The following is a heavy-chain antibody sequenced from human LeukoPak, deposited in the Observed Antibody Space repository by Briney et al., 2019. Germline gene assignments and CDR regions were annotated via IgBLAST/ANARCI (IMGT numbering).Heavy chain of an antibody. J-gene: IGHJ3*02. CDR1: GYTFTGYY. CDR2: INPNSGGT. CDR3: ARAGLELREDAFDI. V-gene: IGHV1-2*02. Sequence: GASVKVSCKASGYTFTGYYMHWVRQAPGQGLEWMGWINPNSGGTNYAQKFQGRVTMTRDTSISTAYMELSRLRSDDTAVYYCARAGLELREDAFDIWGQGTMVTVSS. D-gene: IGHD1-7*01.